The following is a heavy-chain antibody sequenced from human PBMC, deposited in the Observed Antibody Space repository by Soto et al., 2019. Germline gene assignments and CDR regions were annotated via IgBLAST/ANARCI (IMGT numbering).Heavy chain of an antibody. V-gene: IGHV3-64*01. CDR2: ISGNGGST. CDR1: GFTFSSYA. J-gene: IGHJ4*02. Sequence: EVQLVESGGGLVQPGGSLRLSCAASGFTFSSYAMHWVRQAPGKGLEYVSVISGNGGSTYYANSVKGRFTISRDNSKNTLCLQMGSLRAEDMAVYYCARRGYGLYLDYWGQGTLVTVSS. D-gene: IGHD3-10*01. CDR3: ARRGYGLYLDY.